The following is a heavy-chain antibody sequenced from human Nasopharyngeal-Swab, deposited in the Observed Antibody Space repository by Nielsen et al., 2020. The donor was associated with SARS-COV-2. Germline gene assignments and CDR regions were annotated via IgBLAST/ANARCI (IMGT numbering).Heavy chain of an antibody. Sequence: GESLKISCAASGFTFSSYGVHWVRQAPGKGLEWVAVIWYDGSNKHYADSVKGRFTISRDNSKNTLYLQMNSLRAEDTAVYYCARDVPPAGDYDYFQHWGQGTLVTVSS. CDR3: ARDVPPAGDYDYFQH. CDR1: GFTFSSYG. V-gene: IGHV3-33*01. J-gene: IGHJ1*01. D-gene: IGHD4-17*01. CDR2: IWYDGSNK.